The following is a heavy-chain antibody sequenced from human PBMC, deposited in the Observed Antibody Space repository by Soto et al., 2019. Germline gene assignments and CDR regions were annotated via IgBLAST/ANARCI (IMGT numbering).Heavy chain of an antibody. CDR1: GFTFSSYG. Sequence: QVQLVESGGGVVQPGRSLRLSCAASGFTFSSYGMHWVRQAPGKGLEWVAVIWYDGSNKYYADSVKGRFTISRDNSKNTLYLQMNRLRGEDTAVYYCARTDYGGTDFDYWGQGTLVTVAS. D-gene: IGHD4-17*01. CDR2: IWYDGSNK. CDR3: ARTDYGGTDFDY. J-gene: IGHJ4*02. V-gene: IGHV3-33*01.